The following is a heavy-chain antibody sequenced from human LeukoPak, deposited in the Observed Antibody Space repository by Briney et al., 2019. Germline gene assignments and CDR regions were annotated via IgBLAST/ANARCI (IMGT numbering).Heavy chain of an antibody. V-gene: IGHV3-11*04. J-gene: IGHJ4*02. Sequence: GGSLRLSCAASGCTFSDYYMSWIRQAPGKGLKWVSYISSSGSTIYYADSVKGRFTISRDNAKNSLYLQMNSLRAEGTAVCYCARGMYYYDSSGYYLFYWGQGTLVTVSS. D-gene: IGHD3-22*01. CDR1: GCTFSDYY. CDR2: ISSSGSTI. CDR3: ARGMYYYDSSGYYLFY.